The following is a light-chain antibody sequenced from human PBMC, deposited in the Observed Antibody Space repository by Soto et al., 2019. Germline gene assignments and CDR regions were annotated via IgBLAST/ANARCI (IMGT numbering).Light chain of an antibody. CDR3: QRSHDIPLT. Sequence: DIQLTQSPSSLSASVGDRVTITCRASQRIRSYLNWYQQKPGKAPKLLIYSASSLQSGVPSRFSGSESGTDFTLTISSLQREDFATYYCQRSHDIPLTFGGGTTVEIK. CDR2: SAS. J-gene: IGKJ4*01. CDR1: QRIRSY. V-gene: IGKV1-39*01.